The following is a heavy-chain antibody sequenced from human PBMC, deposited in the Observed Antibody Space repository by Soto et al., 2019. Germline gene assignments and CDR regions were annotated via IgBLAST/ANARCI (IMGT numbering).Heavy chain of an antibody. J-gene: IGHJ4*02. D-gene: IGHD5-12*01. V-gene: IGHV4-30-4*01. CDR1: GGSISSGDYY. CDR3: ARRPPYFRDGYNYYFDY. CDR2: IYYSGST. Sequence: SETLSLTCTFSGGSISSGDYYLSWIRQPPGKGLEWIGYIYYSGSTYYNPSLKSRVTISVDTSKNQFSLKLSSVTAADTAVYYCARRPPYFRDGYNYYFDYWGQGTLVTVSS.